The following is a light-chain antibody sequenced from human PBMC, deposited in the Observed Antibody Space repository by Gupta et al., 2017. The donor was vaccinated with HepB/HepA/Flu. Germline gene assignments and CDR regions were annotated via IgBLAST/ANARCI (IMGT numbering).Light chain of an antibody. CDR2: KDS. Sequence: SYTLPQPPSVSVSPGQTARITCSGDALPKQYAYWYQQKPGQAPVLVIYKDSERPSGIPERFSGSSSGTTVTLTISGVQAEDEADYYCQSADSSGTNVVFGGGTKLTVL. CDR1: ALPKQY. J-gene: IGLJ2*01. CDR3: QSADSSGTNVV. V-gene: IGLV3-25*03.